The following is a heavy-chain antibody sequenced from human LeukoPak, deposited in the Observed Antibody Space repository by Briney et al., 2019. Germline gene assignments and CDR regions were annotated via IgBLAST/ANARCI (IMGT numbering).Heavy chain of an antibody. CDR3: ARDIATAATDYYYYGMDV. D-gene: IGHD6-13*01. Sequence: SETLSLTCTVSGGSISSYYWSWIRQPPGKGLERIGYIYYSGSTNYNPSFKSRVTISVDTSKNQFSLKLSSVTAADTAVYYCARDIATAATDYYYYGMDVWGQGTTVTVSS. V-gene: IGHV4-59*01. CDR1: GGSISSYY. J-gene: IGHJ6*02. CDR2: IYYSGST.